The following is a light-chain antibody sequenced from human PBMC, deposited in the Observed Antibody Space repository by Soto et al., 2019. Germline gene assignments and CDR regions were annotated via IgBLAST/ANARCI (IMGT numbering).Light chain of an antibody. V-gene: IGKV1-39*01. CDR2: AAS. CDR3: QQSYSKRGT. J-gene: IGKJ1*01. CDR1: QSISSY. Sequence: DIQMTQSPSSLSASVGDRVTITCRASQSISSYLNWYQQKPGKAPKLLIYAASSLQSGVPSRFSGSGSGTDFTPTISSLQPEDFATYYCQQSYSKRGTFGQGTKVDIK.